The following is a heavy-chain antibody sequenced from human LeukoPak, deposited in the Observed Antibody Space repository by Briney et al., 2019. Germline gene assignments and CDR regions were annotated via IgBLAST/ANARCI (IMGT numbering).Heavy chain of an antibody. CDR3: ARHGSSVRIQLWLERAHWYFDL. J-gene: IGHJ2*01. V-gene: IGHV4-59*08. CDR1: GGSISSYY. CDR2: IYYSGST. Sequence: PSETLSLTCTVSGGSISSYYWSWIRQPPGKGLEWIGYIYYSGSTNYNPSLKSRVTISVDTSKNQFSLKLSSVTAADTAVYYCARHGSSVRIQLWLERAHWYFDLWGRGTLVTVSS. D-gene: IGHD5-18*01.